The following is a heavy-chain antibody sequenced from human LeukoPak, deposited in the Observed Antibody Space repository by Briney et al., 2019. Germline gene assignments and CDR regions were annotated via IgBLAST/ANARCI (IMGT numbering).Heavy chain of an antibody. CDR2: IHYSGST. J-gene: IGHJ2*01. CDR3: ARAKTVTTSYFDL. CDR1: GGSISSGDYY. Sequence: SQTLSLTCTVSGGSISSGDYYWSWIRQPPGKGLEWIGFIHYSGSTYYNPSLKSRVIISVDTSKNQFSLTVSSVTAADTAVYSCARAKTVTTSYFDLWGRGTLVTVSS. D-gene: IGHD4-17*01. V-gene: IGHV4-30-4*01.